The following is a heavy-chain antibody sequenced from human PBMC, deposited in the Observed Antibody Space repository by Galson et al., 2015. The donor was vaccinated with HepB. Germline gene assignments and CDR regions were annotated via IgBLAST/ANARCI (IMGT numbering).Heavy chain of an antibody. V-gene: IGHV4-39*06. Sequence: LSLTCTVSGDPITSGSYYWAWIRQPPGKALEWLGSTYYSGTTYYKSSFGGRLSISVDTSKNQFHLTLRSVTAADTAFYYCARDIRVSDPWGRGTLVTVSS. CDR1: GDPITSGSYY. CDR2: TYYSGTT. CDR3: ARDIRVSDP. J-gene: IGHJ5*02.